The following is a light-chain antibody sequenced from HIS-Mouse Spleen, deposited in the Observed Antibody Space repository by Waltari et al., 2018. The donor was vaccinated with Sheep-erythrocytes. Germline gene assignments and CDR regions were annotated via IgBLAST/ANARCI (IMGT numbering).Light chain of an antibody. J-gene: IGLJ1*01. CDR2: DVS. Sequence: QSALTQPRSVSGSPGQSVPISSTGTRSDVGGYHYASWYQQHPGKAPKLMIYDVSKRPSGVPDRFSGSKSGNTASLTISGLQAEDEADYYCCSYAGSYNHVFATGTKVTVL. CDR3: CSYAGSYNHV. V-gene: IGLV2-11*01. CDR1: RSDVGGYHY.